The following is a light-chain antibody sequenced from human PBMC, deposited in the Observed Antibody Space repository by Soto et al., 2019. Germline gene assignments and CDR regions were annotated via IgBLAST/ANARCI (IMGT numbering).Light chain of an antibody. Sequence: EMVMTQSPATLSVSPGERVTLSCRASESVHRNLAWYQQKPGQGPSLLIYYASTRATGVPDRFTGSGSGTELTLTISSLQSEDSVVYHCQQYNNWPPTFGPGTKVEIK. J-gene: IGKJ3*01. CDR1: ESVHRN. V-gene: IGKV3-15*01. CDR3: QQYNNWPPT. CDR2: YAS.